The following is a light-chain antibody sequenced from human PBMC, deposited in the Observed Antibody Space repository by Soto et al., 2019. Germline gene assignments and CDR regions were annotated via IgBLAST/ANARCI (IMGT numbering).Light chain of an antibody. Sequence: DIVMTQSPDSLAVSLGERATMNCKCSRSVLYKSNNKNHLAWYQQKPGQPPQLIIYWASTRESGVPDRFSGSGSGTDFTLTVSSLQAEDVAVYYCQQYFRTPLTFGGGTKVDIK. V-gene: IGKV4-1*01. J-gene: IGKJ4*01. CDR2: WAS. CDR1: RSVLYKSNNKNH. CDR3: QQYFRTPLT.